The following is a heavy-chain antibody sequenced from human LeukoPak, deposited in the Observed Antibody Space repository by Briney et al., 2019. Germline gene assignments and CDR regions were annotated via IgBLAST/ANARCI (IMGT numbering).Heavy chain of an antibody. CDR1: GFTFSSYA. D-gene: IGHD2-15*01. CDR3: AKENVVVVAPRNWFDP. CDR2: ISGSGGST. J-gene: IGHJ5*02. V-gene: IGHV3-23*01. Sequence: GASLRLSCAASGFTFSSYAMNWVRQAPGKGLEWVPGISGSGGSTYYADSVKGRFTISRDNSKNTLYLQMNSLRAEDTAVYYCAKENVVVVAPRNWFDPWGQGTLVTVSS.